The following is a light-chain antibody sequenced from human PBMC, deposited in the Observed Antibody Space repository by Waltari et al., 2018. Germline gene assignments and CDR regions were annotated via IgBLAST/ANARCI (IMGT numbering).Light chain of an antibody. V-gene: IGLV1-47*01. CDR2: SNN. CDR1: SSNIGSNY. CDR3: AAWDDSLSGPV. Sequence: QSVLTQPPSASGTPGQRVTISCSGSSSNIGSNYVYWYPQLPGTAPKLLIYSNNPRPSGVPDRFSGSKSDTSASLAISGLRSEDEADYYCAAWDDSLSGPVFGGGTKLTVL. J-gene: IGLJ2*01.